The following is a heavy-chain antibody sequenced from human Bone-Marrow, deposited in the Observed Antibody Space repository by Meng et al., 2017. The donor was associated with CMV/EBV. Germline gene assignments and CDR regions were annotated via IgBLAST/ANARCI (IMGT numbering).Heavy chain of an antibody. D-gene: IGHD3-10*01. CDR1: GGSFSGYY. Sequence: SETLSLTCAVYGGSFSGYYWSWIRQPPGKGLEWIGEINHSGSTNYSPSLKSRVTISVDTSKNQFSLKLSSVTAADTAVYYCARGEYYHYFDYWGQGTLVTVSS. CDR2: INHSGST. V-gene: IGHV4-34*01. CDR3: ARGEYYHYFDY. J-gene: IGHJ4*02.